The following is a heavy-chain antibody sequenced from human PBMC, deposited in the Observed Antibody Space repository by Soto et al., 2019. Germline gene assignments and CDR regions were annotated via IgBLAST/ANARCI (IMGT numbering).Heavy chain of an antibody. D-gene: IGHD2-15*01. Sequence: GGSLRLSCAASGFTFSSYWMHWVRQAPGKGLVWVSRISSDGSSTGYADPVKGRFTISISRDNAKNTLFLQMNSLRAEDTAVNYCAKDQFGIVVVVAAFSHFDYRGQGTLVPVSS. CDR3: AKDQFGIVVVVAAFSHFDY. J-gene: IGHJ4*02. V-gene: IGHV3-74*01. CDR2: ISSDGSST. CDR1: GFTFSSYW.